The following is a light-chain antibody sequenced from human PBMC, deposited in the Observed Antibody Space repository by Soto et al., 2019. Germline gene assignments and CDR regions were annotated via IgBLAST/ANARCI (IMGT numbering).Light chain of an antibody. CDR1: GSDVGGYNY. J-gene: IGLJ1*01. Sequence: QSVLTQPASVSGSPGQSITISCTGTGSDVGGYNYVSWYQQHAGKAPKLMIFDVSNRPSGVSNRFSGSKSGNTASLTISGLQAEDEAEYYCRSYTRRHTRYVFGSGTTVTLL. V-gene: IGLV2-14*03. CDR2: DVS. CDR3: RSYTRRHTRYV.